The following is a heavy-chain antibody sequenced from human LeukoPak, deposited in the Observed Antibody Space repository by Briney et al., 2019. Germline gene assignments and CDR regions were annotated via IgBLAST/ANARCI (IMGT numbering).Heavy chain of an antibody. Sequence: GGSLRLSCAASGFLFSSYAMNWVRQAPGKGLEWVSVIAGSDGFTQYADSVKGRFTISRDNSKNTVYLQMNRLRVEDTALYYCVRSLDYWGQGTLVTVSS. V-gene: IGHV3-23*01. CDR3: VRSLDY. J-gene: IGHJ4*02. CDR2: IAGSDGFT. CDR1: GFLFSSYA.